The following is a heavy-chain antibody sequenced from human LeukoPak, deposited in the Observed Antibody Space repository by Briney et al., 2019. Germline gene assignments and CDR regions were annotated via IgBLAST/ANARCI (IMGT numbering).Heavy chain of an antibody. Sequence: PSETLSLTCTVSGGSLSSSSYYWGWLRQPPGKGLEWIGTIYHSGSTYYNPSLNSRVTISVDTSKNQFSLNLSSVTAADTALYYCTRNGAATPFDYWGQGTLVTVSS. J-gene: IGHJ4*02. CDR3: TRNGAATPFDY. CDR1: GGSLSSSSYY. V-gene: IGHV4-39*07. D-gene: IGHD2-15*01. CDR2: IYHSGST.